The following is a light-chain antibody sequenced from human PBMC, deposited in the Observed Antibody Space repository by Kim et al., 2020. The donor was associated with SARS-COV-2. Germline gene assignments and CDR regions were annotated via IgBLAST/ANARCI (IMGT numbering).Light chain of an antibody. J-gene: IGLJ3*02. Sequence: GQSVTISCTGTSSDVGRYNHVSWYQQHPGKAPKLMISEVTKRPSGVPDRFSGSKSGNTASLTVSGLQAEDEADYYCHSYAANNNWVFGGGTQLTVL. CDR3: HSYAANNNWV. V-gene: IGLV2-8*01. CDR2: EVT. CDR1: SSDVGRYNH.